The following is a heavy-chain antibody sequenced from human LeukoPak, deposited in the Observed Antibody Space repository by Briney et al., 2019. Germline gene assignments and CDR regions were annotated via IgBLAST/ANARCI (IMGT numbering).Heavy chain of an antibody. CDR1: GGSISSGGYY. V-gene: IGHV4-31*03. J-gene: IGHJ4*02. Sequence: SETLSLTCTVSGGSISSGGYYWSWIRQHPGKGLEWIGYIYYSGSTYYNPSLKSRVTISVDTSKNQFSLKLSSVTAADTAVYYCARVSSSGGNIQNFDYWGQGTLVTVSS. CDR2: IYYSGST. D-gene: IGHD2-15*01. CDR3: ARVSSSGGNIQNFDY.